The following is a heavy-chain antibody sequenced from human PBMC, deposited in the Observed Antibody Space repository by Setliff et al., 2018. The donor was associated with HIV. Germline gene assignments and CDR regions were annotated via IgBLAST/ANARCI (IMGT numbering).Heavy chain of an antibody. Sequence: GGSLRLSCAASGFTSSTYAMHWVRQAPGKGLEWVAVITSSGDNTYYADFVKGRFTISRDNSKNTVYLQMNSLRVDDTAVYYCAKSRITSQYDALDIWGQGTMVTVSS. J-gene: IGHJ3*02. CDR1: GFTSSTYA. V-gene: IGHV3-23*01. D-gene: IGHD2-2*01. CDR2: ITSSGDNT. CDR3: AKSRITSQYDALDI.